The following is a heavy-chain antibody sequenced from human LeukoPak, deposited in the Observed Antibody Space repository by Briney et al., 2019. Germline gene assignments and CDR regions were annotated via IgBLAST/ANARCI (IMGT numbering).Heavy chain of an antibody. D-gene: IGHD3-22*01. CDR1: GGTFSSYA. CDR3: AMGYSYYFDY. J-gene: IGHJ4*02. CDR2: IIPTLGLT. Sequence: GASVKVSCKASGGTFSSYAVSWVRQAPGQGLDWMGRIIPTLGLTNYPQNFQGRVTITADKSTSTAYMELSSLKSEDTAVYYCAMGYSYYFDYWGQGTLVTVSS. V-gene: IGHV1-69*04.